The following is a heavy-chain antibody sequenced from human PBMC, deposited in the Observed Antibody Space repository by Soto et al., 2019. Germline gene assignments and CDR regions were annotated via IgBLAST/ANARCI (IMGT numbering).Heavy chain of an antibody. Sequence: SETLSLTCTVSGGSISNSDYYWGWIRQPPGKGLEWIGTIYYSGSTYYSPSLKSRVTISVDTSKKQFSLKLSSVTAADTAVYYCPRHFCPNGACRHFDYWGHGTLVTVSS. J-gene: IGHJ4*01. CDR3: PRHFCPNGACRHFDY. V-gene: IGHV4-39*01. D-gene: IGHD2-8*01. CDR1: GGSISNSDYY. CDR2: IYYSGST.